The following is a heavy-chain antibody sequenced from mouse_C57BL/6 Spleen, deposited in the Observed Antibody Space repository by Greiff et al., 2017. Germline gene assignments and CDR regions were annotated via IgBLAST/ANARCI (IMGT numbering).Heavy chain of an antibody. CDR3: ARSCDYDWYFEV. J-gene: IGHJ1*03. CDR1: GFNIKDYY. Sequence: VQLQQSGAELVKPGASVKLSCTASGFNIKDYYMPWVKQRTEQGLAWIGRIDPEDGDTKYAPKFQGTATITAATSSNTAYLQLSRLRSEDTAVYYCARSCDYDWYFEVWGTGATGSVSS. D-gene: IGHD2-4*01. V-gene: IGHV14-2*01. CDR2: IDPEDGDT.